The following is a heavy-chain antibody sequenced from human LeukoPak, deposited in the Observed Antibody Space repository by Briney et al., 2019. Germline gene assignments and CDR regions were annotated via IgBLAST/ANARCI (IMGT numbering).Heavy chain of an antibody. CDR1: GGTFSSYA. CDR2: IIPIFGTA. J-gene: IGHJ4*02. V-gene: IGHV1-69*13. CDR3: ARDSGGQLAIKSQKGY. D-gene: IGHD6-6*01. Sequence: ASVKVSCKASGGTFSSYAISWVRQAPGQGLEWMGGIIPIFGTANYAQKFQGRVTITADESTSTAYMELSSLRSEDTAVYYCARDSGGQLAIKSQKGYWGQGTLVTVSS.